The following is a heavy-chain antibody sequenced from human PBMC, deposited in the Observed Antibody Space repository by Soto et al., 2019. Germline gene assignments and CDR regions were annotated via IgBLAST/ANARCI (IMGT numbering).Heavy chain of an antibody. D-gene: IGHD6-13*01. V-gene: IGHV3-9*01. CDR1: GFTFDDYA. CDR3: ARARVYATGPLDF. Sequence: EVQLVESGGGLVQPGRSLRLSCAASGFTFDDYAMHWVRQAPGKGLEWVSGISWNSGNVAYADSVEGRFSISRDNAKKSLYLEMNSLRPEDTALYYCARARVYATGPLDFWGQGTLVTVSS. J-gene: IGHJ4*02. CDR2: ISWNSGNV.